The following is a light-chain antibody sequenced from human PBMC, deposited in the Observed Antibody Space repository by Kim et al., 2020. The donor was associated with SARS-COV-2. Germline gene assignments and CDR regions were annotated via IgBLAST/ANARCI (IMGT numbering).Light chain of an antibody. CDR3: NSRDSRGNHLNVV. CDR1: SLRSYY. J-gene: IGLJ2*01. Sequence: SSELTQDPAVYVAMGQTVRITCQGDSLRSYYASWYQQKPGQAPVLVIYGKNNRPSGIPDRFSGFSPGNTTSLTITGAQAEDDADYYCNSRDSRGNHLNVV. V-gene: IGLV3-19*01. CDR2: GKN.